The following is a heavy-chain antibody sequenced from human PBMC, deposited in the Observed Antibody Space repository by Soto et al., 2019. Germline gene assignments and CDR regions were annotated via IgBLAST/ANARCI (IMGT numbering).Heavy chain of an antibody. CDR2: ISSSSRYI. CDR1: GFTFSSYS. J-gene: IGHJ6*02. CDR3: AREVSVVAATGTYYYYGMDV. D-gene: IGHD2-15*01. Sequence: GGSLRLSCAASGFTFSSYSMNWVRQAPGKGLEWVSSISSSSRYIYYADSVKGRFTISRDNAKNSLYLQMNSLRAEDTAVYYCAREVSVVAATGTYYYYGMDVWGQGTTVTVSS. V-gene: IGHV3-21*01.